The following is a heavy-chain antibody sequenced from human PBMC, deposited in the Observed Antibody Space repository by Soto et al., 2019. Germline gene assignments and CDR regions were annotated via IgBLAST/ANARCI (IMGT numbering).Heavy chain of an antibody. D-gene: IGHD3-16*02. Sequence: PETLSRTCAVYGGSFSGYYWIWIRQPPGKGLEWIGEINHSGSTNYNPSLKSRVTISVDTSKNQFSLKLSSVTAADTAVYYCARGSPYYDYVWGSYRSIATNGMDVWGQGTTVTVSS. V-gene: IGHV4-34*01. CDR3: ARGSPYYDYVWGSYRSIATNGMDV. CDR1: GGSFSGYY. J-gene: IGHJ6*02. CDR2: INHSGST.